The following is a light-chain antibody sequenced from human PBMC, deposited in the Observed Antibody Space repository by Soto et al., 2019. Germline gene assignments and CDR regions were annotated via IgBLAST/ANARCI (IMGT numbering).Light chain of an antibody. CDR1: QSVSSSY. CDR2: GAS. CDR3: QQYGSSPQT. V-gene: IGKV3-20*01. Sequence: EIELTQSPCTLSLSPGERATLPCSASQSVSSSYLAWYQQKPGQAPRLLIYGASSRATGIPDRFSGSGSGTDFTLTISRLEPEDFAVYYCQQYGSSPQTFGQGTKVDI. J-gene: IGKJ1*01.